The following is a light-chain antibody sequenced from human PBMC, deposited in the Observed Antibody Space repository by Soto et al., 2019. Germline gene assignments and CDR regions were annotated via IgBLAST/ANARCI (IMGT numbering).Light chain of an antibody. J-gene: IGLJ1*01. CDR3: CSYAGTYV. Sequence: QSVRTQPASVSGSPGQSITISCTGTSSDVGSYNLVSWYQQHPGKAPKLMICEGSKRPSGVSNRFSGSKSGNTASLTISGLQAEDEADYYCCSYAGTYVFGTGTKVTVL. CDR1: SSDVGSYNL. CDR2: EGS. V-gene: IGLV2-23*01.